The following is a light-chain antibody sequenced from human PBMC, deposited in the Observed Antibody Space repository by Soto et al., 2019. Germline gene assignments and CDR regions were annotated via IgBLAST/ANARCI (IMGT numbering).Light chain of an antibody. J-gene: IGKJ4*01. CDR2: DAS. CDR3: QQYDNLPLT. CDR1: QDISNY. Sequence: DIQMTQSPSSLSASVGDRVTITCQASQDISNYLNWYQQKPGKAPKLLIYDASNLETGVPSRFSGSGSETEFTFTISSLQPEDIETYYCQQYDNLPLTFGGGTKLEIK. V-gene: IGKV1-33*01.